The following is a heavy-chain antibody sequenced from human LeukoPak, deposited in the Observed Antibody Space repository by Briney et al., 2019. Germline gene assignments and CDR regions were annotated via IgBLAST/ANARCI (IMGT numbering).Heavy chain of an antibody. CDR2: IWYDGSNK. CDR1: GFTFSSYG. Sequence: GGSLRLSCAASGFTFSSYGMHWVRQAPGKGLEWVAVIWYDGSNKYYADSVKGRFTISRDNSKNTLYLQMNSLRAEDTAVYYCARLASSGWSHCDYWGQGTLVTVSS. D-gene: IGHD6-19*01. J-gene: IGHJ4*02. CDR3: ARLASSGWSHCDY. V-gene: IGHV3-33*08.